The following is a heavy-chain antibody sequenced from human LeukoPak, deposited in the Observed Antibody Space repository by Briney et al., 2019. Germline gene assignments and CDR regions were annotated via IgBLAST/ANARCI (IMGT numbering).Heavy chain of an antibody. J-gene: IGHJ4*02. V-gene: IGHV3-30-3*01. D-gene: IGHD3-10*01. CDR3: AREETYYYGSGSYGPGFFDY. CDR1: GFTFSSYA. Sequence: PGGSLRLSCAASGFTFSSYAMHWVRQAPGKGLEWVAVISYDGSNKYYADSVKGRFTISRDNSKNTLYLQMNSLRAEDTAVYYCAREETYYYGSGSYGPGFFDYWGQGTLVTVSS. CDR2: ISYDGSNK.